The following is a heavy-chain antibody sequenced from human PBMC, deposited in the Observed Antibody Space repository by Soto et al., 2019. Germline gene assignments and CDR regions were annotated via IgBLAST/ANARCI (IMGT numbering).Heavy chain of an antibody. D-gene: IGHD1-26*01. J-gene: IGHJ5*02. CDR2: MNPNSGNT. CDR3: ARSPILGASNHWFDP. CDR1: GYTFTSYD. V-gene: IGHV1-8*01. Sequence: QVQVVQSGAEVKKPGASVKVSCKASGYTFTSYDLNWVRQATGQGLEWMGRMNPNSGNTAYAQKFQGRVTMTRNTSISTAHMQLSGLRSEDTAIYYCARSPILGASNHWFDPWGQGTLVTVSS.